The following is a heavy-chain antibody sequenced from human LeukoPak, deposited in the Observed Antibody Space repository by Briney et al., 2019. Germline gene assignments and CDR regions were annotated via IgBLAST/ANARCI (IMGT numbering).Heavy chain of an antibody. J-gene: IGHJ4*02. CDR1: GXLFSNSW. D-gene: IGHD5-12*01. V-gene: IGHV3-7*05. CDR3: ARDSGYNAFDY. Sequence: QTGGSLRLSCADSGXLFSNSWMAWVRQAPGRGLEWLANINQDGSAKTCVDSVKGRFTISRDNAKNSLYLQMNSLRAEDTAMYYCARDSGYNAFDYWGQGTLVTVSS. CDR2: INQDGSAK.